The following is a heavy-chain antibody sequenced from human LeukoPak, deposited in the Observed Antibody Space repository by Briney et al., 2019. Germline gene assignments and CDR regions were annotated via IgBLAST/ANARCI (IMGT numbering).Heavy chain of an antibody. Sequence: SETLSLTCTVSGGSISSYYWSWIRQPPGKGLEWIGYIYYSGSTNYNPSLKSRVTISLDTSKNQFSLKLSSVTAADTAVYYCARDYYDSSGYYYHDAFDIWGQGTMVTVSS. V-gene: IGHV4-59*01. J-gene: IGHJ3*02. CDR2: IYYSGST. CDR3: ARDYYDSSGYYYHDAFDI. D-gene: IGHD3-22*01. CDR1: GGSISSYY.